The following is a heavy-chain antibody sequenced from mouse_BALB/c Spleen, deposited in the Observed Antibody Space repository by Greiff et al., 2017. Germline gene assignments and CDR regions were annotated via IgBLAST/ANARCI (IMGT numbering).Heavy chain of an antibody. V-gene: IGHV1S34*01. CDR1: GYSFTGYY. CDR3: AVGYGNYGYFDY. J-gene: IGHJ2*01. CDR2: ISCYNGAT. D-gene: IGHD2-1*01. Sequence: LVKTGASVKISCKASGYSFTGYYMHWAKQSHGKSLEWIGYISCYNGATSYNQKFKGKATFTVDTSSSTAYMQFNSLTSEDSAVYYCAVGYGNYGYFDYWGQGTTLTVSS.